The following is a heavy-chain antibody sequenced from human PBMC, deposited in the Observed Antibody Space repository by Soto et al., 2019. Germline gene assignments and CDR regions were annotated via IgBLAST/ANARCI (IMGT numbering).Heavy chain of an antibody. CDR3: VRSEITYYGDYFWFDP. J-gene: IGHJ5*02. Sequence: QVQLVQSGAEVKQPGSSVKVSCKASGGTFSRCAISWVRQAPGQGPNWMGGIIPIFGTRNYAEKFQGRLTITADDSRRTVDMELSSLRSEDTAVYYCVRSEITYYGDYFWFDPWGQGTLVTVSS. CDR1: GGTFSRCA. D-gene: IGHD4-17*01. CDR2: IIPIFGTR. V-gene: IGHV1-69*12.